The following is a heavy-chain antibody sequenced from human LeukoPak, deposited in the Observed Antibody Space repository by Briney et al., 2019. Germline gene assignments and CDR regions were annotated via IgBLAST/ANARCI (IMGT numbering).Heavy chain of an antibody. CDR2: ITSDGNTI. D-gene: IGHD2-15*01. CDR3: ARDHYWALDY. CDR1: GFTFSSYS. J-gene: IGHJ4*02. Sequence: SGGSLRLSCAASGFTFSSYSMNWVRQAPGKGLGWVSYITSDGNTIFYADSVRGRFTISRDNAKNSLCLQMNSLRAEDTAIYYCARDHYWALDYWGQGTLVTVSS. V-gene: IGHV3-48*01.